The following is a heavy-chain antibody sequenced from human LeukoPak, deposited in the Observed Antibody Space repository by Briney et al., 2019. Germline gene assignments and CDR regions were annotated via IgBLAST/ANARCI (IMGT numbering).Heavy chain of an antibody. J-gene: IGHJ4*02. D-gene: IGHD6-13*01. CDR1: GFTFSTFG. V-gene: IGHV3-30*03. Sequence: GGSLRLSCAASGFTFSTFGMHWVRQAPGKGLEWVAVILNDGSSKYYADSAKGRFTISRDNSKNTLYLQMNSLRAEDTAVYYCARDLSSSWAFDYWGQGTMVTVSS. CDR2: ILNDGSSK. CDR3: ARDLSSSWAFDY.